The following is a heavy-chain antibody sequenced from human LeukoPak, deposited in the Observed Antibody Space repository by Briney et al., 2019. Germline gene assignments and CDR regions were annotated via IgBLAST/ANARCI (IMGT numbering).Heavy chain of an antibody. CDR2: IKSKTDGGTT. V-gene: IGHV3-15*01. J-gene: IGHJ5*02. CDR1: GFTFSNAW. D-gene: IGHD3-3*01. Sequence: GGSLRLSCAASGFTFSNAWMSWVRQAPGKGLEWVGRIKSKTDGGTTDYAAPVNGRFTISRDDSKNTLYLQMNSLKTEDTAVYYCTTVAHYDFWSTGGPDWFDPWGQGTLVTVSS. CDR3: TTVAHYDFWSTGGPDWFDP.